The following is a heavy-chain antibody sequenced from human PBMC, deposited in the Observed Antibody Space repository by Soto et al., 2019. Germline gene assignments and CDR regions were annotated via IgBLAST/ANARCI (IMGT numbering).Heavy chain of an antibody. CDR1: GGTFSSYA. V-gene: IGHV1-69*13. Sequence: GAPVKLTCEDSGGTFSSYAISWVQQAPGQGLEWMGGIIPIFGTANYAQKFQGRVTITADESTSTAYMELSSLRSEDTAVYYCARGVTGVYCSGGSCSAAGYFDYWGQGTLVTVSS. CDR2: IIPIFGTA. J-gene: IGHJ4*02. D-gene: IGHD2-15*01. CDR3: ARGVTGVYCSGGSCSAAGYFDY.